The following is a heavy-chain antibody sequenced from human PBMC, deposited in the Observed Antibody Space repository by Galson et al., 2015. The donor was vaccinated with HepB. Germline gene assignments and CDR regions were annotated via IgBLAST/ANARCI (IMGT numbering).Heavy chain of an antibody. V-gene: IGHV3-21*01. D-gene: IGHD3-22*01. J-gene: IGHJ6*02. CDR1: GFTFSSYS. CDR2: ISSSSSYI. Sequence: SLRLSCAASGFTFSSYSMNWVRQAPGKGLEWVSSISSSSSYIYYADSVKGRFTISRDNAKNSLYLQMNSLRAEDTAVYYCARDGRVSSGYYEGYGMDVWGQGTTVTVSS. CDR3: ARDGRVSSGYYEGYGMDV.